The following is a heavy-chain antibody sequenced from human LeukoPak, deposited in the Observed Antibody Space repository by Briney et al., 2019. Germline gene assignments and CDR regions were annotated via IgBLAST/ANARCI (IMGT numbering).Heavy chain of an antibody. Sequence: GGSLRLSCAASGFTFSSYAMSWVRQAPGKGLEWVSAISGSGGSTYYADSVKGRFTISTDNAKNTLSLQMNGLRAEDTAVCDLARDRTGDPGAFDYWGQGTLVTVSS. CDR3: ARDRTGDPGAFDY. CDR2: ISGSGGST. J-gene: IGHJ4*02. CDR1: GFTFSSYA. V-gene: IGHV3-23*01. D-gene: IGHD7-27*01.